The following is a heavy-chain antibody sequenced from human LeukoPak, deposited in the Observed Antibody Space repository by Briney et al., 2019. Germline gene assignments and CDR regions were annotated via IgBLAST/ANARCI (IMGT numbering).Heavy chain of an antibody. J-gene: IGHJ4*02. CDR2: ISGSAATT. CDR3: AKRGPGSPQSGKYYFDY. CDR1: GFTFSTYG. D-gene: IGHD3-10*01. Sequence: GGSLRLSCAASGFTFSTYGMTWVRQAPGKGLEWVSAISGSAATTFYADSVKGRFTISRDNSKNTLYLQMNSLRAEDTAVYYCAKRGPGSPQSGKYYFDYWGQGTLVTVSS. V-gene: IGHV3-23*01.